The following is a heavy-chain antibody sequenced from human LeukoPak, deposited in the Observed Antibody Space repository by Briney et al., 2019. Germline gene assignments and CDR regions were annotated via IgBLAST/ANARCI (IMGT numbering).Heavy chain of an antibody. V-gene: IGHV4-31*03. Sequence: SETLSLTCTVSGGSISTGGHYWSWIRQHPGKGLEWLVYIYYTGSTSYTPSLKTRLAISLDTSKDQFSLNLSSVTAADTAVYYCARRVGKYPTYYFDSWGQGALVTVSS. J-gene: IGHJ4*02. CDR2: IYYTGST. CDR1: GGSISTGGHY. D-gene: IGHD1-1*01. CDR3: ARRVGKYPTYYFDS.